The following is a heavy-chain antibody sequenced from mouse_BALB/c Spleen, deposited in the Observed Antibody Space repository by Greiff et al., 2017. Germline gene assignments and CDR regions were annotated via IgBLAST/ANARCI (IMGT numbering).Heavy chain of an antibody. CDR2: INPSTGYT. J-gene: IGHJ2*01. V-gene: IGHV1-7*01. D-gene: IGHD4-1*01. Sequence: VQLQQSGAELAKPGASVKMSCKASGYTFTSYWMHWVKQRPGQGLEWIGYINPSTGYTEYNQKFKDKATLTADKSSSTAYMQLSSLTSEDSAVYYCARGGEAGAYFDYWGQGTTLTVSS. CDR3: ARGGEAGAYFDY. CDR1: GYTFTSYW.